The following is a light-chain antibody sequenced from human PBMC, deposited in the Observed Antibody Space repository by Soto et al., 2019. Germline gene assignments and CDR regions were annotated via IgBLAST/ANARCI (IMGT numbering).Light chain of an antibody. V-gene: IGLV2-8*01. CDR1: SSDVGAFNY. CDR2: EIN. CDR3: SSYVGSNIYV. Sequence: QSVLTQPPSASGSPGQSITISCTGTSSDVGAFNYVSWYQQHPGKAPKLMIFEINKRPSGVPDRFSGSKSGNSASLTVSGLQTEDEADYYCSSYVGSNIYVFGSGTKVTVL. J-gene: IGLJ1*01.